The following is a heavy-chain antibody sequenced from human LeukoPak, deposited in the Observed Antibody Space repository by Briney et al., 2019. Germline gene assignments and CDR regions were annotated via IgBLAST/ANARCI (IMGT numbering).Heavy chain of an antibody. D-gene: IGHD4-11*01. CDR3: ARVSRDFYSNYYYYYGMDV. CDR2: IKQDGSER. CDR1: GFTFSSYW. V-gene: IGHV3-7*01. J-gene: IGHJ6*02. Sequence: GGSLRLSCAASGFTFSSYWMSWVRQAPGKGLEWVANIKQDGSERYYVDSVKGRFTISRDNAKSSLYLQMNSLRAEDTAVYYCARVSRDFYSNYYYYYGMDVWGQGTTVTVSS.